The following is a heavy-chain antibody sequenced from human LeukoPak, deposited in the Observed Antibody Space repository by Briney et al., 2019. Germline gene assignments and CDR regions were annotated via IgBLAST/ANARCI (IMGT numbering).Heavy chain of an antibody. J-gene: IGHJ3*02. CDR1: GGSIISGDYY. Sequence: PSQTLSLTCTVSGGSIISGDYYWSWIRQHPGKGLEWIGYISYTGSTYYNRSLRSRVTISVDTSKNHFSLKLSSVTAADTAVYYCARDFYYDSGGSRVDTFDIWGQGAMVTVSS. V-gene: IGHV4-31*03. CDR3: ARDFYYDSGGSRVDTFDI. CDR2: ISYTGST. D-gene: IGHD3-22*01.